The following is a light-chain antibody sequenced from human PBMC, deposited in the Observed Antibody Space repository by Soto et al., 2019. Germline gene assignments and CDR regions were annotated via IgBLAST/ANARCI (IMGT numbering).Light chain of an antibody. CDR2: HVT. Sequence: QSVLTQPASMSGSPGQSITISCTGTSSDVGSYNYVSWYQQYPGKAPKLMIYHVTDRPSGVSNRFSGSKSGNTASLTISGLQAEDEADYYCCSYTTSNTFVFGTGTKVTVL. CDR1: SSDVGSYNY. V-gene: IGLV2-14*01. J-gene: IGLJ1*01. CDR3: CSYTTSNTFV.